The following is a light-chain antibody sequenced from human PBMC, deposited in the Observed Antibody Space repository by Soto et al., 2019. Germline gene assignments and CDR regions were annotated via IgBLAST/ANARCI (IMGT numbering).Light chain of an antibody. Sequence: EIVLTQSPGTLSLSPGERATLSCRASQSVSSSYLVWYQQKPGQAPRLLIYGASSRATGIPDRFSGSGSGTDFTLTISRLEPEDFAVYYCQQYDSSVYTFGQGTKLEIK. J-gene: IGKJ2*01. CDR3: QQYDSSVYT. CDR2: GAS. V-gene: IGKV3-20*01. CDR1: QSVSSSY.